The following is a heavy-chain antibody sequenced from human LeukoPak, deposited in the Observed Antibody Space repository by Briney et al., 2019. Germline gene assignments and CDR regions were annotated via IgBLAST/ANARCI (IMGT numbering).Heavy chain of an antibody. Sequence: SETLSLTCSVSDASIKTYYWTWIRQPTGKGLEYIGSIYSRGSPKYNPSLKSRVTLSVDTSKNQFSLSLRSVTAADTAVYYCARVREGNHLHQFYLDSWGQGIRVTVSS. V-gene: IGHV4-59*13. CDR2: IYSRGSP. D-gene: IGHD1-14*01. CDR3: ARVREGNHLHQFYLDS. J-gene: IGHJ4*02. CDR1: DASIKTYY.